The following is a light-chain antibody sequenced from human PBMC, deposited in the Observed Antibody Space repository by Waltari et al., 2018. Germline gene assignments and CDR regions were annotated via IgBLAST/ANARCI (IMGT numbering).Light chain of an antibody. CDR1: RSNIGAGYD. CDR3: QSYDSSLLGWV. Sequence: QSVLTQPPSVSGAPGQRVTMSCTGSRSNIGAGYDVHWYRHLPGTAPQLLIHGNNNRPSGVPDRFSASKSGTSASLVITGLLAEDEADYYCQSYDSSLLGWVFGGGTKLAVL. J-gene: IGLJ3*02. V-gene: IGLV1-40*01. CDR2: GNN.